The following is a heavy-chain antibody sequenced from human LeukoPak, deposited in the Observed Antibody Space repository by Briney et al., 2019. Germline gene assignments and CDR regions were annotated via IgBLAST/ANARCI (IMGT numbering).Heavy chain of an antibody. CDR3: AREEGSSAYY. V-gene: IGHV1-2*02. CDR1: GYTFTGYY. D-gene: IGHD6-6*01. J-gene: IGHJ4*02. Sequence: ASVKVSCKASGYTFTGYYMHWVQQAPGQGLEWMGWINPNSGGTNYAQKFQGRVTMTRDTSISTAYMELSRLRSDDTAVYYCAREEGSSAYYWGQGTLVTVSS. CDR2: INPNSGGT.